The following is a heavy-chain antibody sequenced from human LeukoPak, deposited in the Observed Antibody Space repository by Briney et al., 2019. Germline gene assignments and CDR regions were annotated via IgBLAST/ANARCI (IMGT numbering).Heavy chain of an antibody. CDR2: IIPIFGTA. CDR1: GGTFSSYA. V-gene: IGHV1-69*01. CDR3: ATSPMITFGGVIEKKYQLQYYFDY. J-gene: IGHJ4*02. D-gene: IGHD3-16*02. Sequence: SVKVSCKASGGTFSSYAINWVRQAPGQGLEWMGGIIPIFGTAKYAQKFQGRVTITADESTSTAYMELSSLRSEDTAMYYCATSPMITFGGVIEKKYQLQYYFDYWGQGTLVTVSS.